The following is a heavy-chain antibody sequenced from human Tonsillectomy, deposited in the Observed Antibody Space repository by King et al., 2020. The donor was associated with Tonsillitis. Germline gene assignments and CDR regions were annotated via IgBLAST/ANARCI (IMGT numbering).Heavy chain of an antibody. CDR2: ISYDGSNK. V-gene: IGHV3-30*18. J-gene: IGHJ4*02. D-gene: IGHD2-21*01. CDR3: AKRVCSEGGDCFPHF. CDR1: GFTFSTYG. Sequence: VQLVESGGGVVQPGRSLRLSCAASGFTFSTYGMHWVRQAPGKGLEWVAVISYDGSNKYYADSVKGRFTISRENSKNTLSLQMNSLRAEDTAVYYCAKRVCSEGGDCFPHFSGQGTLVTVSS.